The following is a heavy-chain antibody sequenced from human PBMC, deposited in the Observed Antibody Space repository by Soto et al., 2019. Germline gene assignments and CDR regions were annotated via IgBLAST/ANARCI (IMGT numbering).Heavy chain of an antibody. D-gene: IGHD3-3*01. CDR1: GYTFTSHG. CDR2: ISVYNGNT. CDR3: ARDDYVGGFLEWLSTSPAGDY. Sequence: VASVKVSCKASGYTFTSHGISWVRQAPGQGLEWMGWISVYNGNTMYAEKLQGRVTVTTDTSTKTAYMELRSLRSDDTAVYYCARDDYVGGFLEWLSTSPAGDYWGQGTPVTVSS. V-gene: IGHV1-18*01. J-gene: IGHJ4*02.